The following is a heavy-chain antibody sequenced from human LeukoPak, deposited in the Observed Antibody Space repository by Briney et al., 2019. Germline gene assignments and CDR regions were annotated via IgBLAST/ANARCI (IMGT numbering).Heavy chain of an antibody. CDR3: ASGRQLGY. J-gene: IGHJ4*02. V-gene: IGHV3-7*01. CDR1: GFTFSNYR. D-gene: IGHD6-13*01. CDR2: IKEDGREK. Sequence: GGSLCLSCAASGFTFSNYRMSCVRQAPGKGLEWVANIKEDGREKYYVDSVKGRFTISRDNARNSLYLQMNSLRAEDTAVYYCASGRQLGYWGQGTLVTVSS.